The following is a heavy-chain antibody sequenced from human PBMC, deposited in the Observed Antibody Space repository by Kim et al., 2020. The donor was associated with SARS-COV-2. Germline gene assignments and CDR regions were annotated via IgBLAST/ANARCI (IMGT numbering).Heavy chain of an antibody. Sequence: GGSLRLSCAASGFTFSSYAMHWVRQAPGKGLEWVAVISYDGSNKYYADSVKGRFTISRDNSKNTLYLQMNSLRAEDTAVYYCARDMGRNYYYGMDFWGQG. CDR3: ARDMGRNYYYGMDF. CDR1: GFTFSSYA. J-gene: IGHJ6*02. V-gene: IGHV3-30-3*01. D-gene: IGHD3-10*01. CDR2: ISYDGSNK.